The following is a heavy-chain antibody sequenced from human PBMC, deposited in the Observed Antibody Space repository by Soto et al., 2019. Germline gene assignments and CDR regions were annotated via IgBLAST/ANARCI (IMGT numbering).Heavy chain of an antibody. CDR1: GYSFTTYW. D-gene: IGHD3-3*01. Sequence: VTVSGERSGYSFTTYWMSWVRQMPGKGLEWMGRIYPSDSYTTYSPSFQGHVTIPADESISTAYLQWSRLKASEAAMYSCERHLGADADDSFWSVDPAFDIWCQGT. CDR2: IYPSDSYT. J-gene: IGHJ3*02. V-gene: IGHV5-10-1*01. CDR3: ERHLGADADDSFWSVDPAFDI.